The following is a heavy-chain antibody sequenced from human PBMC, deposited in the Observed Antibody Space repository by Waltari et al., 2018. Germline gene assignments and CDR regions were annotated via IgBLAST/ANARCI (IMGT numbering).Heavy chain of an antibody. CDR3: ADYGDNEGWFDP. CDR1: GGTFRSYA. Sequence: QVQLVQSGAEVKKPGSSVTVSCKASGGTFRSYAISWVRQAPGHGLEWMGGIIPIFGTANYARKFQGRVTITADESTGTADVGLSSLRSEDTAGYYCADYGDNEGWFDPGGQGTLVTVSS. V-gene: IGHV1-69*01. J-gene: IGHJ5*02. D-gene: IGHD3-16*01. CDR2: IIPIFGTA.